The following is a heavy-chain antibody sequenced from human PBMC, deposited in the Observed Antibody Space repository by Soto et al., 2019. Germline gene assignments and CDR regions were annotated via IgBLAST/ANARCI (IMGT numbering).Heavy chain of an antibody. V-gene: IGHV4-59*01. CDR3: AKDSYSSGWYYFDY. CDR2: IYDSGST. CDR1: GGSINNYY. D-gene: IGHD6-19*01. Sequence: PSETLSLTCTVSGGSINNYYWSWIRQPPGKGLEWIAFIYDSGSTNYNPSLRSRFTISRDNAKNSLYLQMNSLRAEDTALYYCAKDSYSSGWYYFDYWGQGTLVTVSS. J-gene: IGHJ4*02.